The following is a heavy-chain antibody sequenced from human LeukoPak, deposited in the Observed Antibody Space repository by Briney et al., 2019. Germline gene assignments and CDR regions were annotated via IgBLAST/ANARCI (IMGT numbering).Heavy chain of an antibody. CDR2: IYHSGST. Sequence: SGTLSLTCAVSGGSISSSNWWSWVRQPPGKGLEWIGEIYHSGSTNYNPSLKSRVTISVDTSKNQFSLKLSSVTAADTAVYYCARTPSIVGATTETFIDYWGQGTLVTVSS. CDR3: ARTPSIVGATTETFIDY. CDR1: GGSISSSNW. V-gene: IGHV4-4*02. D-gene: IGHD1-26*01. J-gene: IGHJ4*02.